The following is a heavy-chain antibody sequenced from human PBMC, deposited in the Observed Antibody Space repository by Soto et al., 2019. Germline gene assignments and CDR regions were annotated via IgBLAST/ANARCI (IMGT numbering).Heavy chain of an antibody. Sequence: QVHLVQSGAEMRKPGASVRVSCKASGYTFSSYGISWVRQAPGQGLEWLGWISGNNGATNYAQKVQGRVTMTTDTSTSTAYMELGSLRSDDTAIYFCARDLTYFRLNGNWFDTWGQGTLVTVSS. CDR1: GYTFSSYG. V-gene: IGHV1-18*04. CDR2: ISGNNGAT. J-gene: IGHJ5*02. D-gene: IGHD5-12*01. CDR3: ARDLTYFRLNGNWFDT.